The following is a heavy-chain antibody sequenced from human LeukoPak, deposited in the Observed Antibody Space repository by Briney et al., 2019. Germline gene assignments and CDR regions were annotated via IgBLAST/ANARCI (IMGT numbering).Heavy chain of an antibody. J-gene: IGHJ4*02. CDR2: IYTSGST. CDR1: GGSISSYY. Sequence: SETLSLTCTVSGGSISSYYWSWIRQPPGKGLEWIGYIYTSGSTNYNPSLKSRVTISVDTSKNQFSLKLSSVTAADTAVYYCARTSGYDWGVFNYWGQGTLVTASS. CDR3: ARTSGYDWGVFNY. D-gene: IGHD5-12*01. V-gene: IGHV4-4*09.